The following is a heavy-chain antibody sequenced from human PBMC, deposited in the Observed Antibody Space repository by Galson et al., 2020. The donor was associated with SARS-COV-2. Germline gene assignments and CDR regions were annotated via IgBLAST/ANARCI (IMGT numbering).Heavy chain of an antibody. V-gene: IGHV3-23*01. CDR2: ISGSGGST. CDR1: GFSFNNYV. D-gene: IGHD4-17*01. J-gene: IGHJ4*02. CDR3: ATKGEEFGDYFVLRH. Sequence: GGYLRLSCAVSGFSFNNYVMSWVRQAPGKGLEWVSAISGSGGSTYYADSVKGRFTISRDNSKNTLYLQLNSLKAEDTAVYYCATKGEEFGDYFVLRHWGQGTLVTVSS.